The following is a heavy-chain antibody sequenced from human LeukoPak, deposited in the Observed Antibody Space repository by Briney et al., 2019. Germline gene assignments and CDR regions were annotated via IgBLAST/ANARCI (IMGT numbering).Heavy chain of an antibody. CDR1: GYSFPSYW. J-gene: IGHJ4*02. CDR2: IYPGDSDT. Sequence: GESLKISCKGSGYSFPSYWIGWVRQMPGKGLEWMGIIYPGDSDTRYSPSFQGQVTISADKSITTAYLQWSSLKASDTATYYCARLPSLYDILTGYPYYFDYWGQGTLVTVSS. D-gene: IGHD3-9*01. CDR3: ARLPSLYDILTGYPYYFDY. V-gene: IGHV5-51*01.